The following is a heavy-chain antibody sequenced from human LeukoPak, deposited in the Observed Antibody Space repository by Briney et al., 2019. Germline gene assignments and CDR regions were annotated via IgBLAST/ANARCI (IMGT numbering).Heavy chain of an antibody. Sequence: PGGSLRLSCAASGFTFSSYWMSWVRQAPGKGLEWVANIKQDGSEKYYVDSVKGRFTISRDNAKNSLYLQMNSLRAEDTAVYYCARGVTSTVTVDYYYYYYMDVWGKGTTVTISS. CDR2: IKQDGSEK. CDR3: ARGVTSTVTVDYYYYYYMDV. CDR1: GFTFSSYW. J-gene: IGHJ6*03. V-gene: IGHV3-7*01. D-gene: IGHD4-17*01.